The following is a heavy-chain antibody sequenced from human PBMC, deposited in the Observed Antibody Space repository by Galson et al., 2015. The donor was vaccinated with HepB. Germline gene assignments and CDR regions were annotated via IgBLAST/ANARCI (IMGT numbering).Heavy chain of an antibody. D-gene: IGHD3-3*01. CDR3: ARDLERRSCYTSFDD. Sequence: SVKVSCKASGYRFTSYGITWVRQAPGQGLEWVASTGTYTGITDYAQKFQDRVTMTTDSSTNTAYMDLGSLTSDDTALYYCARDLERRSCYTSFDDWGEGILVTVSS. V-gene: IGHV1-18*01. CDR1: GYRFTSYG. J-gene: IGHJ4*02. CDR2: TGTYTGIT.